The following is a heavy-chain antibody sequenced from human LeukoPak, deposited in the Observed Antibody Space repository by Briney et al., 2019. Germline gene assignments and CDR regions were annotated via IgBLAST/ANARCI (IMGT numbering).Heavy chain of an antibody. CDR2: ISPGGGPT. CDR1: GFPFSGYG. CDR3: AELGITMIGGV. Sequence: GGSLRLSCAGSGFPFSGYGMNWVRQAPGKGLEWVSGISPGGGPTYYADSVKGRFTISRDNAKNSLYLQMNSLRAEDTAVYYCAELGITMIGGVWGKGTTVTISS. D-gene: IGHD3-10*02. V-gene: IGHV3-23*01. J-gene: IGHJ6*04.